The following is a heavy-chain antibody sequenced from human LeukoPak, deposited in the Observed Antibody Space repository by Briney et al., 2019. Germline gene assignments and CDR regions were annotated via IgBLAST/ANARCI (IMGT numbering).Heavy chain of an antibody. J-gene: IGHJ5*02. V-gene: IGHV3-21*01. CDR3: ASELRYGDYNWFDP. Sequence: GGSLRLSCAASGFTFSSYSMNWVRQAPGKGLEWVSSISSSSYIYYADSVKGRFTISRDNAKNSLYLQMNSLRAEDTAVYYCASELRYGDYNWFDPWGQGTLVTVSS. CDR1: GFTFSSYS. D-gene: IGHD4-17*01. CDR2: ISSSSYI.